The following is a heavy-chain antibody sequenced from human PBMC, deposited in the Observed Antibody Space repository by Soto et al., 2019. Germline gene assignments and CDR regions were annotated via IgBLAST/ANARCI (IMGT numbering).Heavy chain of an antibody. CDR3: ARGEDYGDNGGAFDI. CDR1: SGSISSSNW. Sequence: SETLSLTCAVSSGSISSSNWWSWVRQPPGKGLEWIGEIYHSGSTNYNPSLKSRVTISVDKSKNQFSLKLSSVTAADTAVYYCARGEDYGDNGGAFDIWGQGTMVTVSS. D-gene: IGHD4-17*01. J-gene: IGHJ3*02. V-gene: IGHV4-4*02. CDR2: IYHSGST.